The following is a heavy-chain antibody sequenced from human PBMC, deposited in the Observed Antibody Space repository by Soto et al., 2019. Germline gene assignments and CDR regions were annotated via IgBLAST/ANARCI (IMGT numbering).Heavy chain of an antibody. Sequence: SETLSLTCTVSGGSISSGGYYWSWIRQHPGKGLEWIGYMYYSGSTHYNPSLKSRVTISVDTSKNQFSLKLSSVTAADTAVYYCARIGGYSYGPLYWGQGTLVTVSS. CDR1: GGSISSGGYY. D-gene: IGHD5-18*01. V-gene: IGHV4-31*03. J-gene: IGHJ4*02. CDR3: ARIGGYSYGPLY. CDR2: MYYSGST.